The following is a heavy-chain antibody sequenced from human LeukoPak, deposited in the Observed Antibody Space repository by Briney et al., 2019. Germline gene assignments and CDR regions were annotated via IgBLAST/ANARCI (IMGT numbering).Heavy chain of an antibody. CDR2: ISAYNGNT. CDR1: GYTFTSYS. J-gene: IGHJ4*02. Sequence: ASVKVSCKASGYTFTSYSISWVRQAPGQGLEWMGWISAYNGNTNYAQKLQGRVTMTTDTSTSTAYMELRSLRSDDTAVYYCARAELWGSYRYRGDYWGQGTLVTVSS. CDR3: ARAELWGSYRYRGDY. D-gene: IGHD3-16*02. V-gene: IGHV1-18*01.